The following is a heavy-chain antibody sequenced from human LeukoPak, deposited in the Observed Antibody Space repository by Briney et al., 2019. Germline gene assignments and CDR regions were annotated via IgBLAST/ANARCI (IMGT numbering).Heavy chain of an antibody. J-gene: IGHJ6*02. CDR1: GYTFTSYY. V-gene: IGHV1-46*01. Sequence: GASVKVSCKASGYTFTSYYMHWVRQAPGQGLEGMGIINPSGGSTSYAQKFQGRVTMTRDTSTSTVYMELSSLRSEDTAVYYCARVGDIVVVPAAEGYGMDVWGQGTTVTVSS. D-gene: IGHD2-2*01. CDR2: INPSGGST. CDR3: ARVGDIVVVPAAEGYGMDV.